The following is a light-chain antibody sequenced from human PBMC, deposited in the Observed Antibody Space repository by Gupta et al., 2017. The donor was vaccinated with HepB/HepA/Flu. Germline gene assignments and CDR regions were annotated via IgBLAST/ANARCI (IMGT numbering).Light chain of an antibody. CDR2: GNS. CDR3: QSNDSSVV. V-gene: IGLV1-40*01. J-gene: IGLJ2*01. CDR1: SSNIGAGYD. Sequence: QSVLTQPPSVSGAPGQRVTISCTGSSSNIGAGYDVHWYQQLPGTAPKLLIYGNSKRPSGVPDRFSGSKSGTSASLAITGLKAEDEADYYCQSNDSSVVFGGGTKLTVL.